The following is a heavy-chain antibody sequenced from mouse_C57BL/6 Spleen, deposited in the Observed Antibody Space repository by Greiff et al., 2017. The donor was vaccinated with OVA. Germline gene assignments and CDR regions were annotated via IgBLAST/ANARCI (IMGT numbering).Heavy chain of an antibody. J-gene: IGHJ2*01. CDR1: GYTFTSYW. CDR2: IDPSDSYT. V-gene: IGHV1-50*01. D-gene: IGHD1-1*01. CDR3: ARRDYYYGSSYVGY. Sequence: QVQLQQPGAELVKPGASVKLSCKASGYTFTSYWMQWVKQRPGQGLEWIGEIDPSDSYTNYNQKFKGKATLTVDTSSSTAYMQLSSLTSEDSAVYYCARRDYYYGSSYVGYWGQGTTLTVSS.